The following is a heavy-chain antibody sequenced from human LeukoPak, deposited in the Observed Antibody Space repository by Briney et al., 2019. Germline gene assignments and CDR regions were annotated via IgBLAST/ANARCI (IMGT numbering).Heavy chain of an antibody. V-gene: IGHV4-59*01. Sequence: SETLSLTCTVSGDSIDSYYWSWIREPPGEGLQWIGYVFYSGPTNYDASLRSRVAISVDRSKNQFSLKLTSVSAADTAVYYCAGRSARYFDSWGQGTLVTVSS. CDR2: VFYSGPT. CDR1: GDSIDSYY. CDR3: AGRSARYFDS. J-gene: IGHJ4*02.